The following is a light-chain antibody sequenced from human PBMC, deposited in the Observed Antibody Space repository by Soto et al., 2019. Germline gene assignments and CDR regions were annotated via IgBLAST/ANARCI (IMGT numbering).Light chain of an antibody. CDR1: QSISSW. CDR3: QHYNSSPLT. J-gene: IGKJ4*01. Sequence: DIQMTQSPSTLSASVGDRVTITCRASQSISSWLAWYQQKPGKAPKLLIYKASSLEGGVPSRFSGSGSGTEFTLTISSLQPDDFATYYCQHYNSSPLTFGGGTKVDIK. V-gene: IGKV1-5*03. CDR2: KAS.